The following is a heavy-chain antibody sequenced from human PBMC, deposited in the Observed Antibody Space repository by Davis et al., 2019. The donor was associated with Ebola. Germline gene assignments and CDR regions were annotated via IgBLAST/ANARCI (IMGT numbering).Heavy chain of an antibody. CDR1: GGTFSSYT. CDR2: IIPILGIA. Sequence: SVKVSCKASGGTFSSYTISWVRQAPGQGLEWMGRIIPILGIANYAQKFQGRVTITADKSTSTAYMELSSLRSEDTAVYYCARKNVDTAMGKYYYGMDVWGQGTTVTVSS. J-gene: IGHJ6*02. CDR3: ARKNVDTAMGKYYYGMDV. V-gene: IGHV1-69*02. D-gene: IGHD5-18*01.